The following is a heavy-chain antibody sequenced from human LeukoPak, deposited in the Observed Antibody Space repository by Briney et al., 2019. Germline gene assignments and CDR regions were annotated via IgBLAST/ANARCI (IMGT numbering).Heavy chain of an antibody. Sequence: GGSLRLSCAASGFTFSSYAMSWVRQAPGKELEWVSVISGSGGSTYYADSVKGRFTISRDNSKNTLYLQMNSLRAEDTAVYYCAEGESVPGDFDYWGQGTLVTVSS. CDR3: AEGESVPGDFDY. V-gene: IGHV3-23*01. CDR2: ISGSGGST. CDR1: GFTFSSYA. D-gene: IGHD7-27*01. J-gene: IGHJ4*02.